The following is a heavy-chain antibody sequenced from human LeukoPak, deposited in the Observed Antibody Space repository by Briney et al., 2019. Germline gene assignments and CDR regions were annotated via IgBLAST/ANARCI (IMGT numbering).Heavy chain of an antibody. CDR3: ARDAEYSSGWSRYGWFDP. D-gene: IGHD6-19*01. V-gene: IGHV3-74*01. J-gene: IGHJ5*02. CDR2: INSDGSST. CDR1: GFTFSSYW. Sequence: GSLRLSCAASGFTFSSYWMHWVRQAPGKGLVWVSRINSDGSSTSYADSVKGRFTISRDNAKNTLYLQMNSLRAEDTAVYYCARDAEYSSGWSRYGWFDPWGQGTLVTVSS.